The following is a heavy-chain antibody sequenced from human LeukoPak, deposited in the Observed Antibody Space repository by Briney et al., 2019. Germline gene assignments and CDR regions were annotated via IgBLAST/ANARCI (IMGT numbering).Heavy chain of an antibody. Sequence: GXSLRLSCAASGFTFSSYSMNWVRQAPGKGLEWVSSISSSSSYIYYADSVKGRFTISRDNAKNSLYLQMNSLRAEDAAVYYCATEDCSSTSCYDYWGQGTLVTVSS. V-gene: IGHV3-21*01. CDR3: ATEDCSSTSCYDY. D-gene: IGHD2-2*01. CDR2: ISSSSSYI. CDR1: GFTFSSYS. J-gene: IGHJ4*02.